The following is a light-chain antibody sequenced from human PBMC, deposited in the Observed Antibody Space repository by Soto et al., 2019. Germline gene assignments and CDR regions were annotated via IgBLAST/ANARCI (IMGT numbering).Light chain of an antibody. V-gene: IGKV3-20*01. J-gene: IGKJ1*01. CDR1: QSVSSSH. CDR2: GAS. CDR3: QQYGSSVWT. Sequence: ETVLTQSPGTLSLSPGERATLSCRASQSVSSSHLAWYQQKPGQAPRLLMYGASSRAAGILDRFSGSGSGTDFTLTISRLEPEDFAVYYCQQYGSSVWTFGQGTKVEIK.